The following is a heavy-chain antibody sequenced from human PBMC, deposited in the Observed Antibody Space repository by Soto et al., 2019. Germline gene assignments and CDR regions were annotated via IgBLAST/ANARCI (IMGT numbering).Heavy chain of an antibody. D-gene: IGHD6-13*01. CDR1: GGTFSSYR. Sequence: SVKVSCKASGGTFSSYRFNWVRQARGQGLEWLGGIVPIYRTADYAQKFQGRVTITADESTRTVYMELSSLKSQDTALYYCARDSGAKLSSSWGQGTLVTVSS. CDR3: ARDSGAKLSSS. J-gene: IGHJ4*02. V-gene: IGHV1-69*13. CDR2: IVPIYRTA.